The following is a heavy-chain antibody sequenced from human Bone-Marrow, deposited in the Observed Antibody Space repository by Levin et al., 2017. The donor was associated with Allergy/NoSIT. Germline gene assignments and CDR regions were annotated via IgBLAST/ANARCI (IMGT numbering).Heavy chain of an antibody. Sequence: ASVKVSCKASGYTFTTYGISWVRQAPGQGLEWMGWISAYNGNTNYAQKLQGRVTMTTDTSTSTAYMELRSLRSDDTAVYYCARGPPYYDILTGYLRGFLYYYGMDGWGQGTTVTVSS. D-gene: IGHD3-9*01. V-gene: IGHV1-18*01. CDR2: ISAYNGNT. CDR1: GYTFTTYG. CDR3: ARGPPYYDILTGYLRGFLYYYGMDG. J-gene: IGHJ6*02.